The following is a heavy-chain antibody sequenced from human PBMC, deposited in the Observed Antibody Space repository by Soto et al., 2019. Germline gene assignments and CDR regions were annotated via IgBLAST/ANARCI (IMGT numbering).Heavy chain of an antibody. Sequence: QVQLVQSGAEVKKPGASVKVSCKASGYTFTSYGISWVRQAPGQGLEWMGWISAYNGNTNYAHKLQGRVTMTTDTSTSTAYMELRSLRSDDTAVYYCARDILEGVPAAISWFDPWGQGTLVTVSS. CDR3: ARDILEGVPAAISWFDP. J-gene: IGHJ5*02. D-gene: IGHD2-2*01. CDR2: ISAYNGNT. V-gene: IGHV1-18*01. CDR1: GYTFTSYG.